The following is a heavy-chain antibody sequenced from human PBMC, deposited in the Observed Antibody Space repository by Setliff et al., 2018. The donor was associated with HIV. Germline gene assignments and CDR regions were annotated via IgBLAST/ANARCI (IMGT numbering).Heavy chain of an antibody. Sequence: GGSLRLSWGGFTFSSYGMHWVRQAPDKGLEWVAVISYDGTNEYYADSVKGRFTISRDNYKNTVFLQMNSLRVDDSALYYCTRPYYASGSYDYWGQGTLVTVSS. CDR3: TRPYYASGSYDY. CDR1: TFSSYG. CDR2: ISYDGTNE. D-gene: IGHD3-10*01. J-gene: IGHJ4*02. V-gene: IGHV3-30*03.